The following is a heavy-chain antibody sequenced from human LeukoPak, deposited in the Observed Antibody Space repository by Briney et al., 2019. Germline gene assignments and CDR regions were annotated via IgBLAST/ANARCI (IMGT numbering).Heavy chain of an antibody. CDR2: FDPEDGET. D-gene: IGHD3-10*01. J-gene: IGHJ4*02. Sequence: ASVKVSCKVSGCTLTELSMHWVRQAPGKGLEWMGGFDPEDGETIYAQKFQGRVTMTEDTSTDTAYMELSSLRSEDTAVYYCATHLGYGSEPVRYWGQGTLGTVSS. CDR3: ATHLGYGSEPVRY. CDR1: GCTLTELS. V-gene: IGHV1-24*01.